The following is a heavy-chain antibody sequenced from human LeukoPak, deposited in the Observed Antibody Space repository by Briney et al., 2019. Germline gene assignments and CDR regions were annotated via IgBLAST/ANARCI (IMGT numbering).Heavy chain of an antibody. V-gene: IGHV1-2*02. Sequence: ASVKVSCKASGYTFTGYYTHWVRQAPGQGLEWMGWINPNSGGTNYAQKFQGRVTMTRDTSISTAYMELSRLRSDDTAVYYCASSRGYYYYYMDVWGKGTTVTVSS. J-gene: IGHJ6*03. CDR2: INPNSGGT. CDR3: ASSRGYYYYYMDV. CDR1: GYTFTGYY.